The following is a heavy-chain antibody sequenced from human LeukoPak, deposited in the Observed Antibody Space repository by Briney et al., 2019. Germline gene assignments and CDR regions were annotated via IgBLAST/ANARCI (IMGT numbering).Heavy chain of an antibody. D-gene: IGHD4-17*01. V-gene: IGHV1-18*01. CDR3: ARSRLVRRDYGDDLVDY. CDR1: GYTFTSYG. Sequence: ASVKVSCKASGYTFTSYGISWVRQAPGQRLEWMGWISAYNGNTNYAQKLQGRVTMTTDTSTSTAYMELRSLRSDDTAVYYCARSRLVRRDYGDDLVDYWGQGTLVTVSS. J-gene: IGHJ4*02. CDR2: ISAYNGNT.